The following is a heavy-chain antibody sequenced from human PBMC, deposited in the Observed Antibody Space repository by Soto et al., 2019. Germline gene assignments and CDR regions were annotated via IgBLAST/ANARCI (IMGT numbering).Heavy chain of an antibody. J-gene: IGHJ3*02. V-gene: IGHV1-58*01. CDR2: IVVGSGNT. CDR1: GFTFSSSA. D-gene: IGHD3-22*01. Sequence: SVKVSCKASGFTFSSSAVQWVRQARGQRLEWIGWIVVGSGNTNYAQKFQERFTITWDMSTGTAYMELSSLRSEDTAVYYCAAVQGTYSHDSSGYLSAAFDIWGQGTMVTVSS. CDR3: AAVQGTYSHDSSGYLSAAFDI.